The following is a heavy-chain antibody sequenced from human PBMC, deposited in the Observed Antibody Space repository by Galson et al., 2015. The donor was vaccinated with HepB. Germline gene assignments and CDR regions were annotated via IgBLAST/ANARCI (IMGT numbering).Heavy chain of an antibody. J-gene: IGHJ4*02. Sequence: SLRLSCAASGFTFSSYAMHWVRQAPGKGLEWVAVISYDGSNKYYADSVKGRFTISRDNSKNTLYLQMNSLRAEDTAVYYCARGPKWQQLGSYFDYWGQGTLVTVST. CDR3: ARGPKWQQLGSYFDY. CDR1: GFTFSSYA. D-gene: IGHD6-13*01. CDR2: ISYDGSNK. V-gene: IGHV3-30-3*01.